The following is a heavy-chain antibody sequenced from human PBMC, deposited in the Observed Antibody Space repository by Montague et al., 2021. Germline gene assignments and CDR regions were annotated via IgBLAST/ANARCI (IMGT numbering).Heavy chain of an antibody. CDR2: IRTDG. CDR3: ARDRDYALDI. CDR1: GFTFSDYC. D-gene: IGHD3-16*01. J-gene: IGHJ3*02. V-gene: IGHV3-69-1*01. Sequence: SLRLSCAASGFTFSDYCMNWVRQAPGKGLEWVSYIRTDGYYADSVKGRFTISRDNTKNSLYLQMNSLRDEDTAVYYCARDRDYALDIWGQGTMVTVSS.